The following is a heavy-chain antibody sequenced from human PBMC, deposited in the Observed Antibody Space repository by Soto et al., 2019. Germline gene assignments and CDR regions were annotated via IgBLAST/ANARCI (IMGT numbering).Heavy chain of an antibody. CDR2: ISAYNGNT. D-gene: IGHD3-10*01. CDR3: ARDGFMYYYGSGSYSFDY. Sequence: ASVKVSCKASGYTFTSYGISWVRQAPGQGLEWMGWISAYNGNTNYAQKLQGRVTMTTDTSTSTAYMELRSLRSDDTAVYYCARDGFMYYYGSGSYSFDYWGQGTLVTVSS. J-gene: IGHJ4*02. CDR1: GYTFTSYG. V-gene: IGHV1-18*01.